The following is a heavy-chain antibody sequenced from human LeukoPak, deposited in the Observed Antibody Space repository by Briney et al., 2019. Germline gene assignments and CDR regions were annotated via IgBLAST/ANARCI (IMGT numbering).Heavy chain of an antibody. D-gene: IGHD3-10*01. CDR1: GYTLTESS. CDR2: FDPEDGET. CDR3: ARHHDGFGED. Sequence: ASVKVSCKVSGYTLTESSMHWVRQAPGKGLEWMGSFDPEDGETIYAEKFQGRVTMTEDTSTDTGYMELSSLRSEDTAVYYCARHHDGFGEDWGQGTLVTVSS. J-gene: IGHJ4*02. V-gene: IGHV1-24*01.